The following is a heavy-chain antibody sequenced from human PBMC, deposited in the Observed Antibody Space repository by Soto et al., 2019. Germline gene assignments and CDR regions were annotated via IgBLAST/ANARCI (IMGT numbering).Heavy chain of an antibody. CDR1: GFTFSSYW. V-gene: IGHV3-7*03. CDR3: ARVKIFGVVIGRIDAFDI. CDR2: IKQDGSEK. J-gene: IGHJ3*02. Sequence: GGSLRLSCAASGFTFSSYWMSWVRQAPGKGLEWVANIKQDGSEKYYVDSVKGRFTISRDNAKNSLYLQMNSLRAEDTAAYYCARVKIFGVVIGRIDAFDIWGQGTMVAVSS. D-gene: IGHD3-3*01.